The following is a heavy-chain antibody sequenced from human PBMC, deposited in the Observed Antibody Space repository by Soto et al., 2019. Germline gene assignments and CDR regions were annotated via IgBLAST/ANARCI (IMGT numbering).Heavy chain of an antibody. Sequence: SETLSLTCTVSGGSISSGGYYWSWIRQHPGKGLEWIGYIHYSGSTYYNPSLKSRVTISVDTSKNQFSLKLSSVTAADTAVYYCARAIAAAAPGTGWFDPWGQGTLVTVSS. CDR2: IHYSGST. D-gene: IGHD6-13*01. CDR1: GGSISSGGYY. CDR3: ARAIAAAAPGTGWFDP. J-gene: IGHJ5*02. V-gene: IGHV4-31*03.